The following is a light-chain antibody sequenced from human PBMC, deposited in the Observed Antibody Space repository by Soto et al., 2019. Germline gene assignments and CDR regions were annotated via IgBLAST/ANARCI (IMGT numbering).Light chain of an antibody. CDR3: CSYAGSYTYVL. J-gene: IGLJ2*01. CDR1: SSDVGGYKY. CDR2: DVS. V-gene: IGLV2-11*01. Sequence: QSALTQPRSVSGSPGQSVTISCTGTSSDVGGYKYVSWYQQHPGKAPKLMIYDVSKRPSGVPDRFSGSKSGNTASLTISGLQAEDEADYYCCSYAGSYTYVLFGGGTKVTVL.